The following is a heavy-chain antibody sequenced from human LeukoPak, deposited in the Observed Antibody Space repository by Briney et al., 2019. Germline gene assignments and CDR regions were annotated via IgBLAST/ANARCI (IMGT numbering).Heavy chain of an antibody. Sequence: GASVKVSCKASGHTFTSYGISWVRQAPGQGLEWMGWISAYNGNTNYAQKLQGRVTMTTDTSTSTAYMQLRSLRSDDTAVYYCARDRFTMVRGVPDLDWFDPWGQGTLVTVSS. CDR2: ISAYNGNT. J-gene: IGHJ5*02. CDR1: GHTFTSYG. V-gene: IGHV1-18*01. CDR3: ARDRFTMVRGVPDLDWFDP. D-gene: IGHD3-10*01.